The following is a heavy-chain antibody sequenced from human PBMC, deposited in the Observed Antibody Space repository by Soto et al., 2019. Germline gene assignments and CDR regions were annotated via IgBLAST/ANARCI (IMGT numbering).Heavy chain of an antibody. CDR2: IIPMFGTA. CDR1: GGIFSSYA. Sequence: QVQLVQSGAEVKKPGSSVKVSCKASGGIFSSYAISWVRQAPGQGLEWMGGIIPMFGTANYAQKFQGRVTITADESTSTADMELSSLRSEDTAVYYCASRSGEGKNIVLYGMDVWGQGTTVTVSS. CDR3: ASRSGEGKNIVLYGMDV. D-gene: IGHD5-12*01. V-gene: IGHV1-69*12. J-gene: IGHJ6*02.